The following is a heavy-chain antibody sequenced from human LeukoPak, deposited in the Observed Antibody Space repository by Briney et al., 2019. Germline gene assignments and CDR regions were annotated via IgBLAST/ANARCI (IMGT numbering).Heavy chain of an antibody. J-gene: IGHJ4*01. Sequence: GGSLRLSCAAPGFTFSSYCMHWVRQAPGKGLVWVSLINSDGSSTGYADSVKGRFTISRDNAKNTLYLQMNSLRAEDTAVYYCARDRGYAVDYWGHGTLVTVSS. CDR1: GFTFSSYC. D-gene: IGHD5-12*01. CDR2: INSDGSST. V-gene: IGHV3-74*01. CDR3: ARDRGYAVDY.